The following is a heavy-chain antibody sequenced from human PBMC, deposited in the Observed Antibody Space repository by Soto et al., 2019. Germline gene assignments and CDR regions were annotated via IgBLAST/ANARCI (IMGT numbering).Heavy chain of an antibody. V-gene: IGHV3-30*18. D-gene: IGHD2-2*01. J-gene: IGHJ4*02. Sequence: HPGGSLRLSCAASGFTFSSYGMHWVRQAPGKGLEWVAVISYDGSNKYYADSVKGRFTISRDNSKNTLYLQMNSLRAEDTAVYYCAKLAVVVPAAMNIDFRGQGTRVTVPS. CDR1: GFTFSSYG. CDR2: ISYDGSNK. CDR3: AKLAVVVPAAMNIDF.